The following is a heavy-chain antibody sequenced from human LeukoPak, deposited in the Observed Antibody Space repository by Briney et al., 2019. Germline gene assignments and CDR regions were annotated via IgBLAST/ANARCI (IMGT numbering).Heavy chain of an antibody. CDR3: ARDLPMSQGYCSDGSCSDKAPTGY. CDR1: GYTFTGYY. V-gene: IGHV1-69*06. J-gene: IGHJ4*02. D-gene: IGHD2-15*01. CDR2: ITPIFGTT. Sequence: SVKVSCNASGYTFTGYYLHWVRQAPGQGLEWMGGITPIFGTTNYAQKFQGRVTITADKSTSTAYMELSSLRSEDTAVYYCARDLPMSQGYCSDGSCSDKAPTGYWGQGTLVTVSS.